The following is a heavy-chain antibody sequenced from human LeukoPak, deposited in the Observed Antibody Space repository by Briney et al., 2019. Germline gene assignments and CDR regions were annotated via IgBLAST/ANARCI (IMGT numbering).Heavy chain of an antibody. CDR3: ARGSWRSYYYYYMDV. CDR2: MNPNSGNT. CDR1: GYTFTSYD. J-gene: IGHJ6*03. Sequence: SVKVSCKASGYTFTSYDINWVRQATGQGLEWMGWMNPNSGNTGYAQKFQGRVTITRNTSISTAYMELSSLRSEDMAVYYCARGSWRSYYYYYMDVWGKGTTVTVSS. V-gene: IGHV1-8*03.